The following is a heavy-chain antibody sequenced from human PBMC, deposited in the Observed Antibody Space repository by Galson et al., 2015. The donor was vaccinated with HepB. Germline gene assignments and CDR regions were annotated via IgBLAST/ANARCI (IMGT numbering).Heavy chain of an antibody. Sequence: SLRLSCAASGFSFSSYSMHWVRQAPGKGLEWVTYISTGGSTIYYADSVKGRSTISRDNAKNSLYLQMNSLKDEGTAVYYCVKGLDLWGQGTVVTVSS. CDR3: VKGLDL. J-gene: IGHJ3*01. V-gene: IGHV3-48*02. CDR2: ISTGGSTI. CDR1: GFSFSSYS.